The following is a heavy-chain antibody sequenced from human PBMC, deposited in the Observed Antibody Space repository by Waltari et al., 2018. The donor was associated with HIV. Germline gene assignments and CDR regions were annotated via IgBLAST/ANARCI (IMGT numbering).Heavy chain of an antibody. Sequence: VRQAPGKGLEWVANIKQDGSEKYYVDSVKGRFTISRDNAKNSLYLQMNSLRAEDTAVYYCARSPYYYDSSGYYLFYFDYWGQGTLVTVSS. CDR3: ARSPYYYDSSGYYLFYFDY. J-gene: IGHJ4*02. CDR2: IKQDGSEK. D-gene: IGHD3-22*01. V-gene: IGHV3-7*01.